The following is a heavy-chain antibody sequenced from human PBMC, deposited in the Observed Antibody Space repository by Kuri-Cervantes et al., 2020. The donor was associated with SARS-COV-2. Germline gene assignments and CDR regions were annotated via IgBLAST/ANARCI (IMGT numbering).Heavy chain of an antibody. J-gene: IGHJ4*02. D-gene: IGHD1-26*01. CDR3: ASVGPGSVH. V-gene: IGHV4-61*01. CDR2: IYYSGST. CDR1: GGSVSSGSYY. Sequence: SETLSLTCTVSGGSVSSGSYYWSWIRQPPGKGLEWIGYIYYSGSTNYNPSLKSRVTISVDTSKNQFSLKLSSVTAADTAVYYCASVGPGSVHWGQGTLVTVSS.